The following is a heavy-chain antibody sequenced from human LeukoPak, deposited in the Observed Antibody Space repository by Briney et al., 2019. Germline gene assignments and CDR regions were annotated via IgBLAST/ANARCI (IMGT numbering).Heavy chain of an antibody. CDR2: ISSSSSYI. V-gene: IGHV3-21*06. D-gene: IGHD3-9*01. J-gene: IGHJ4*02. Sequence: GGSLRLSCAASGFTFSSYSMNWVRQAPGKGLEWVSSISSSSSYIYYADSVKGRFTISRDNSKNTLYLQMNSLRAEDTAVYYCAREYYDILTGYYNPIDYGGQGTLVTVSS. CDR1: GFTFSSYS. CDR3: AREYYDILTGYYNPIDY.